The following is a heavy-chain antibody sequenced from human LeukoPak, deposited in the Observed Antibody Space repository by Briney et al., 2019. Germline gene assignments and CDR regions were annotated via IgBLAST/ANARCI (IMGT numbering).Heavy chain of an antibody. V-gene: IGHV1-46*01. CDR2: INPTGGST. CDR3: TRDHYHKIHSVMVTAPDY. Sequence: ASVQDSCKASGYTFTSYHMHWVRQAPGEGLEGMGIINPTGGSTSYAQKFQGRVTMTRDTSTSTVYMELSSLRSEDKAVYYCTRDHYHKIHSVMVTAPDYWGQGTLVIVSS. D-gene: IGHD2-21*02. CDR1: GYTFTSYH. J-gene: IGHJ4*02.